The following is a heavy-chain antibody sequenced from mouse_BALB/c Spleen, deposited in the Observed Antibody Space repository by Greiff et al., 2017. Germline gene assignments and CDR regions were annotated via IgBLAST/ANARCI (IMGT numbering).Heavy chain of an antibody. CDR2: ISYSGST. CDR1: GYSITSDYA. J-gene: IGHJ1*01. CDR3: ARWWRYFDV. D-gene: IGHD1-1*02. Sequence: VQLKESGPGLVKPSQSLSLTCTVTGYSITSDYAWNWIRQFPGNKLEWMGYISYSGSTSYNPSLKSRISITRDTSKNQFFLQLNSVTTEDTATYYCARWWRYFDVWGAGTTVTVSS. V-gene: IGHV3-2*02.